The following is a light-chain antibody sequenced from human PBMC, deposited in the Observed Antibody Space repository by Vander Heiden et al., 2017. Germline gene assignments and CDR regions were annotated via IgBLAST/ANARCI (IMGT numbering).Light chain of an antibody. CDR3: QVGDTVRDHFV. Sequence: SYVLTQPRPASVAPGRTATIPCRGHKIGSNFVPLYQQKTGQAPNPAVHYYSDRPPGIPERFSASSSVNTATLTISSVGAGDEAGYFCQVGDTVRDHFVFGGGTKLTVL. V-gene: IGLV3-21*02. J-gene: IGLJ1*01. CDR1: KIGSNF. CDR2: YYS.